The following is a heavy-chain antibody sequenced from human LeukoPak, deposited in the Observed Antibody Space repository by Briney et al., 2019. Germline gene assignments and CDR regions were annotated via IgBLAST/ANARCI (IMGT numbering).Heavy chain of an antibody. CDR3: ARVPRQRFLEWFYYYYGMDV. J-gene: IGHJ6*02. CDR1: GFTFSSYS. CDR2: ISSSSSTI. V-gene: IGHV3-48*01. D-gene: IGHD3-3*01. Sequence: GGSLRLSCAASGFTFSSYSMNWVRQAPGKGLEWVSYISSSSSTIYYADSVKGRFTISRDNAKNSLYLQMNSLRAEDTAVYYRARVPRQRFLEWFYYYYGMDVWGQGTTVTVSS.